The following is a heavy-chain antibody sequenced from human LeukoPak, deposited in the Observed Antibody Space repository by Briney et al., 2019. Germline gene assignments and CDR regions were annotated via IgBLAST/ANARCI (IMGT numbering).Heavy chain of an antibody. V-gene: IGHV1-24*01. J-gene: IGHJ4*02. CDR1: GYTLTESS. CDR3: ATDRHIAAAGAFDY. Sequence: ASVKVSCKVSGYTLTESSMHWVRQAPGKGLEWMGGFDPEDGETIYAQKFQGRVTMTEDTSTDTAYMELSSLRSEDTAVYYCATDRHIAAAGAFDYWGQGTLVTVSS. D-gene: IGHD6-13*01. CDR2: FDPEDGET.